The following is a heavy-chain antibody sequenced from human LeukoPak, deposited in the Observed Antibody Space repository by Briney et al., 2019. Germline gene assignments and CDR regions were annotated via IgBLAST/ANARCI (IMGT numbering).Heavy chain of an antibody. CDR2: IIPIFGTA. CDR3: ARDDFTTGAFDI. J-gene: IGHJ3*02. V-gene: IGHV1-69*13. CDR1: GGTFSSYA. D-gene: IGHD2/OR15-2a*01. Sequence: GASVKVSCKASGGTFSSYAISWVRQAPGQGLEWMGGIIPIFGTANYAQKFQGRVTITADESTSTAYMELSSLRSEDTAVYYCARDDFTTGAFDIWGQGTMVTVSS.